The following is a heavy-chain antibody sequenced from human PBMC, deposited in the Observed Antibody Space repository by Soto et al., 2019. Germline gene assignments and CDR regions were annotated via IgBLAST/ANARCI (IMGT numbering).Heavy chain of an antibody. D-gene: IGHD4-4*01. J-gene: IGHJ6*03. CDR2: ISNNGAHT. V-gene: IGHV3-64*01. Sequence: PGGSLRLSCAASGFTFSNYEMHWVRQAPGKGLEYVSGISNNGAHTDYAKSVKGRFTISRDNSENTLYLQMGSLRAEDMALYYCARGGMTTVTLVRPRSMDVWGKGTTVTVSS. CDR1: GFTFSNYE. CDR3: ARGGMTTVTLVRPRSMDV.